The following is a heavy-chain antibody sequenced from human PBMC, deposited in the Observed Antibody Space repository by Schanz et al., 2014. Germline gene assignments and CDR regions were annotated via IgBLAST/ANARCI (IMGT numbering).Heavy chain of an antibody. Sequence: EVQLLESGGGLVQPGGSLRLSCAASGFGFDDYAMSWVRQAPGKGLEWVSFISSSGTSIYYADSVKGRFTISRDNAKNSLYLQMNSLRAEDTAVYYCARSRGFDSIFDFWGRGTLVTVSS. D-gene: IGHD5-12*01. J-gene: IGHJ4*02. V-gene: IGHV3-48*01. CDR1: GFGFDDYA. CDR3: ARSRGFDSIFDF. CDR2: ISSSGTSI.